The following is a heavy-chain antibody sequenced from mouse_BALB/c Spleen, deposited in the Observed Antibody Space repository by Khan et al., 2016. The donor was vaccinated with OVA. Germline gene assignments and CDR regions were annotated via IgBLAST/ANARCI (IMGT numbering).Heavy chain of an antibody. D-gene: IGHD1-1*01. CDR1: GYTFINYW. Sequence: VELVESGAELAKPWASVKMSCKASGYTFINYWILWVKQRPGQGLEWIGYINPSTGYTEYNQNFKDKATLTADKSSSTAYMQLSSLTSEDSAVYYCERRGLRWDFDYWGQGTTLTVSS. CDR2: INPSTGYT. J-gene: IGHJ2*01. V-gene: IGHV1-7*01. CDR3: ERRGLRWDFDY.